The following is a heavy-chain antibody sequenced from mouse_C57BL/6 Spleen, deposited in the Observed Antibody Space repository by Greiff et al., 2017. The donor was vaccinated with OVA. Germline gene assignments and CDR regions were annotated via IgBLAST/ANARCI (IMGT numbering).Heavy chain of an antibody. CDR3: TTGYGSRGHYFDY. Sequence: EVQLQQSGAELVRPGASVKLSCTASGFNIKDDYMHWVKQRPEQGLEWIGWIDPENGDTEYASKFQGKATITADTSSNTAYLQLSSLTSEDTAVYYCTTGYGSRGHYFDYWGQGTTLSVSS. CDR1: GFNIKDDY. V-gene: IGHV14-4*01. CDR2: IDPENGDT. J-gene: IGHJ2*01. D-gene: IGHD1-1*01.